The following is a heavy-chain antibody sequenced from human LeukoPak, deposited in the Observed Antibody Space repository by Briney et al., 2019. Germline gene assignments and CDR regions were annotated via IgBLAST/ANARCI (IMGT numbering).Heavy chain of an antibody. J-gene: IGHJ4*02. D-gene: IGHD3-10*01. Sequence: ASVKVSCKASGYAFTSYYMHWVRQAPGQGLEWMGIINPSGGSTSYAQKFQGRVTMTRDMSTSTVYMELSSLRSEDTAVYYCARDLSRGGPIDYWGQGTLVTVSS. CDR1: GYAFTSYY. CDR3: ARDLSRGGPIDY. CDR2: INPSGGST. V-gene: IGHV1-46*01.